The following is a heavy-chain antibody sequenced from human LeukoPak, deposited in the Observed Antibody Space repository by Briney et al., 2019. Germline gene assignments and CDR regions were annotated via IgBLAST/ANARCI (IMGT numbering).Heavy chain of an antibody. J-gene: IGHJ4*02. D-gene: IGHD4-11*01. CDR3: ARDPTQYLRYGYFDY. Sequence: GGSLRLSCAASGFSLSDFGTHWVRQAPGKGLEWVAVMSSDERNQYYAGSVRGRFTISRDNAKNLLYLQMDSLRAEDTAVYYCARDPTQYLRYGYFDYWGQGTLVTVSS. CDR2: MSSDERNQ. CDR1: GFSLSDFG. V-gene: IGHV3-33*08.